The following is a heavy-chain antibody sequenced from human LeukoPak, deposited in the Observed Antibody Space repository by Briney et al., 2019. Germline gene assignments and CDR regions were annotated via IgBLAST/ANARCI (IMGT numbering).Heavy chain of an antibody. V-gene: IGHV5-51*01. J-gene: IGHJ4*02. CDR1: GYSFTSYW. CDR3: ARLYPGLVVISHFDY. CDR2: IYPGDSDT. D-gene: IGHD2-2*01. Sequence: GESLKISCKGSGYSFTSYWIGWVRQMPGKGLEWMGIIYPGDSDTRYSPSFQGQVTISADKSISTAYLQWSSLKASDTAMYYCARLYPGLVVISHFDYWGQGTLVTVSS.